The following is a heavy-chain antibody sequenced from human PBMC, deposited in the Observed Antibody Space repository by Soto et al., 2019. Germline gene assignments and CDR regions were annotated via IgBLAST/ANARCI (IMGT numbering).Heavy chain of an antibody. CDR2: IKQDGSEK. CDR1: GFTFSSYW. J-gene: IGHJ4*02. V-gene: IGHV3-7*01. Sequence: GGSLRLSCAASGFTFSSYWMSWARQAPGKGLEWVANIKQDGSEKYYVDSVKGRFTISRDNAKNSLYLQMNSLRAEDTAVYYCAGQTYYDFWSGYYESDYWGQGTLVTVSS. CDR3: AGQTYYDFWSGYYESDY. D-gene: IGHD3-3*01.